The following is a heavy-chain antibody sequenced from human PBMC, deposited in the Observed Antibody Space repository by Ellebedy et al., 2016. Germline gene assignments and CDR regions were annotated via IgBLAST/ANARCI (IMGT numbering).Heavy chain of an antibody. CDR3: ARGQRFGVRY. CDR2: INHSGST. J-gene: IGHJ4*02. D-gene: IGHD3-10*01. Sequence: SETLSLTCAVYGGSFSGYYWSWIRQPPGKGLEWIGEINHSGSTYYNPSLKSRVTISVDRSKNQFSLKLSSVTAADTAVYYCARGQRFGVRYWGQGTLVTVSS. V-gene: IGHV4-34*01. CDR1: GGSFSGYY.